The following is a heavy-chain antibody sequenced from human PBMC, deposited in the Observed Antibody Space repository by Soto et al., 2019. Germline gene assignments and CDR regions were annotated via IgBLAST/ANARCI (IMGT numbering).Heavy chain of an antibody. Sequence: SETLSLTCTVSGGSISSYYWSWIRQPPGKGLEWIGYIYYSGSTNYNPSLKSRVTISVDTSKNQFSLKLSSVTAADTAVYYCARVAAAGDFDYWGQGTLVTVSS. J-gene: IGHJ4*02. V-gene: IGHV4-59*01. CDR1: GGSISSYY. D-gene: IGHD6-13*01. CDR2: IYYSGST. CDR3: ARVAAAGDFDY.